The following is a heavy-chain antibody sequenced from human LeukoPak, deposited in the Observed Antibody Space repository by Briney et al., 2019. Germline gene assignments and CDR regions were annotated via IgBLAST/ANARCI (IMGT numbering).Heavy chain of an antibody. V-gene: IGHV1-69*04. CDR3: ARTSFHYSYGYGGGLYFDY. CDR2: IIPILGIA. D-gene: IGHD5-18*01. CDR1: GGTFSSYA. Sequence: SVKVSCKASGGTFSSYAISWVRQAPGQGLEWMGRIIPILGIANYAQKFQGRVTITADKSTSTAYMELSRLRSEDTAVYYCARTSFHYSYGYGGGLYFDYWGQGTLVTVSS. J-gene: IGHJ4*02.